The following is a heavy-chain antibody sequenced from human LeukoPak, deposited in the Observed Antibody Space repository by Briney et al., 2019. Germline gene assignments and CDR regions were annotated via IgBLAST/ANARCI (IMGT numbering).Heavy chain of an antibody. Sequence: GGSLRLSCAASGFTFSSYGMHWVRQAPGKGLEWVAVIWYDGSNKYYADSVKGRFTTSRDNSKNTLYLQMNSLRAEDTAVYYCAKAVQDIVVVPADLYNWFDPWGQGTLVTVSS. CDR1: GFTFSSYG. J-gene: IGHJ5*02. D-gene: IGHD2-2*01. CDR3: AKAVQDIVVVPADLYNWFDP. V-gene: IGHV3-33*06. CDR2: IWYDGSNK.